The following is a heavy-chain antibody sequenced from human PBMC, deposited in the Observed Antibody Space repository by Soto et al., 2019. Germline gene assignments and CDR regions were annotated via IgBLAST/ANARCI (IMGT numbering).Heavy chain of an antibody. CDR2: IYYSGST. Sequence: SLTCTVSGGSVSSGSYYWSWIRQPPGKGLEWIGYIYYSGSTNYNPSLKSRVTISVDTSKNQFSLKLSSVTAADTAVYYCARAYYGDYPSWFDPWGQGTLVTVSS. J-gene: IGHJ5*02. CDR3: ARAYYGDYPSWFDP. D-gene: IGHD4-17*01. V-gene: IGHV4-61*01. CDR1: GGSVSSGSYY.